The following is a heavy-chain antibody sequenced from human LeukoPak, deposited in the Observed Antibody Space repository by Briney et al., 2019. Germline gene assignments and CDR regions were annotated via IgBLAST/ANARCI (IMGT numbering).Heavy chain of an antibody. CDR1: GFTFSSYA. D-gene: IGHD1-26*01. Sequence: GGSLRLSCAASGFTFSSYAMSWVRQAPGKGLEWVSAISGSGGSTYYADSVKGRFTISRDNSKNTLYLQMNSLRAEDTAVYYCAKDRIVGARYYYYYYMDVWGKGTTVTISS. J-gene: IGHJ6*03. CDR2: ISGSGGST. CDR3: AKDRIVGARYYYYYYMDV. V-gene: IGHV3-23*01.